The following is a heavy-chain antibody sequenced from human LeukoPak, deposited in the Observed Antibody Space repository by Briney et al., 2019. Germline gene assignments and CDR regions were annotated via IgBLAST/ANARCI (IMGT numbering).Heavy chain of an antibody. CDR3: AGYDFWKDTGGY. CDR1: GLTVSSNY. Sequence: GGSLRLSXAASGLTVSSNYMNWVRQAPGKGLEWVSVIHSGGSTYYADSVKGRFTISRDNAKNSLYLQMNSLRAEDTAVYYCAGYDFWKDTGGYWGQGTLVTVSS. D-gene: IGHD3-3*01. V-gene: IGHV3-53*01. CDR2: IHSGGST. J-gene: IGHJ4*02.